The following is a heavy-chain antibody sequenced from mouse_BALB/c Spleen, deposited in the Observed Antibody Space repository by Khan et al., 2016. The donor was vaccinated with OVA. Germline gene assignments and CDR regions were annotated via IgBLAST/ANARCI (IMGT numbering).Heavy chain of an antibody. Sequence: VQLKESGPELVKPGASVKISCKASGYSFTGTFMNWVMQSIGKSLGWIGRINPHIGETPYNQKFKGKATLTVDESSSTAHMELRSLASEDSAVYYCARKNGSDFDYWGQGTTLTVSS. V-gene: IGHV1-20*02. CDR3: ARKNGSDFDY. D-gene: IGHD1-1*01. CDR1: GYSFTGTF. J-gene: IGHJ2*01. CDR2: INPHIGET.